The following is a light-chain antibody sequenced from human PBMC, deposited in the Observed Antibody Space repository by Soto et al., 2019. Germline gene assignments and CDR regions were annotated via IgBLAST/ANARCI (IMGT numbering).Light chain of an antibody. CDR3: SSYAGSNNFV. CDR1: TSDVGGYEY. J-gene: IGLJ1*01. CDR2: EVS. Sequence: QSALTQPRSVSGSPGQSVTISCTGTTSDVGGYEYVSWYQQYPGKAPKLMISEVSRRPSGVPERFSGSKSGNTASLTVSGLQADDEAHYYCSSYAGSNNFVFGTGTKLTVL. V-gene: IGLV2-8*01.